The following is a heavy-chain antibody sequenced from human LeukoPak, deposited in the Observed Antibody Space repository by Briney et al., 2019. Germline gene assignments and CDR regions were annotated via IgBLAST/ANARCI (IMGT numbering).Heavy chain of an antibody. V-gene: IGHV3-48*04. J-gene: IGHJ4*02. Sequence: GGSLRLSCTASGFSFSTYSMNWVRQAPGKGLEWVSYIVGSSSNIYYADSVKGRFTISRDNAKNSPYLQMDSLRAEDTAVYYCATDSPETAAFDYWGQGTLVTVSS. CDR3: ATDSPETAAFDY. CDR1: GFSFSTYS. D-gene: IGHD1-1*01. CDR2: IVGSSSNI.